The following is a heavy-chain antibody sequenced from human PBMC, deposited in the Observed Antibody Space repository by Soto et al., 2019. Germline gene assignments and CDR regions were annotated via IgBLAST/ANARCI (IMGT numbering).Heavy chain of an antibody. CDR3: AHSDVLGYCSGGSCYSYWFDP. Sequence: SGPTLANPTQTVTLTCTFSGFSLSTSGVGVAWIRQPPGKALEWHAHIYWDDDKRYSPSLKSRLTITKDTSKNQVVLTMTNMDPVDTATYYCAHSDVLGYCSGGSCYSYWFDPWGQGTLVTVSP. CDR1: GFSLSTSGVG. CDR2: IYWDDDK. V-gene: IGHV2-5*02. J-gene: IGHJ5*02. D-gene: IGHD2-15*01.